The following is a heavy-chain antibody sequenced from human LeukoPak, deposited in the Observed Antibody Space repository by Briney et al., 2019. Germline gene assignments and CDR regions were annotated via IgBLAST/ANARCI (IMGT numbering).Heavy chain of an antibody. CDR1: GFSFSSYW. CDR2: IKYDGSLK. Sequence: GGSLRLSCVASGFSFSSYWMAWVRQAPGKGLEWVANIKYDGSLKFYVDSVKGQFTISRDNAKNSLYLEMNSLRADDTAVYFCASSHDSSGNDWGQGTMVTVSS. J-gene: IGHJ4*02. V-gene: IGHV3-7*01. D-gene: IGHD3-22*01. CDR3: ASSHDSSGND.